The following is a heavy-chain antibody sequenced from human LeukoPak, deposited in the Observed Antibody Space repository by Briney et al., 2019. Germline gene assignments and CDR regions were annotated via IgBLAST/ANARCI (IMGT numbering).Heavy chain of an antibody. Sequence: SETLSLTCGVSGGSIDIPNYWRWVRQAPGKGLEWIGEISHDGTRNYNPSLRSRVAMSFDRANNYFSLSLTAVTAADTALYYCTRESRPFCPFAFWGQGVMVTVSS. D-gene: IGHD2-2*01. CDR2: ISHDGTR. CDR1: GGSIDIPNY. V-gene: IGHV4-4*02. CDR3: TRESRPFCPFAF. J-gene: IGHJ4*02.